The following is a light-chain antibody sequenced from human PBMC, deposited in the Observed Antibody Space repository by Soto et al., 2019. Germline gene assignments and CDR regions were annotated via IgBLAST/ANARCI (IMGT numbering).Light chain of an antibody. CDR2: AAS. CDR3: QQANSPPLT. Sequence: DIQMTQSPSSVSASVGDRVTITCRASERINTYLAWYQQQPGKAAKLLIYAASSLQSGVPSRFSGSGSGTEFTLTISSLQPEDFATYYCQQANSPPLTFGGGTKVDIK. V-gene: IGKV1-12*01. J-gene: IGKJ4*01. CDR1: ERINTY.